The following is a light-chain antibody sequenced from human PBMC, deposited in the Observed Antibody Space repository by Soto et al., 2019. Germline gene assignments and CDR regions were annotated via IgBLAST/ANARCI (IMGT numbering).Light chain of an antibody. J-gene: IGLJ1*01. Sequence: SVLPQPASVSVSPGQSITISCTGTSSDVGGYNYVSWYQQHPGKAPKLMIYDVSNRPSGVSNRFSGSKSGNTASLTISGLQAEDEADYYCSSYTSSSTDVFGTGTKVTVL. CDR2: DVS. V-gene: IGLV2-14*01. CDR1: SSDVGGYNY. CDR3: SSYTSSSTDV.